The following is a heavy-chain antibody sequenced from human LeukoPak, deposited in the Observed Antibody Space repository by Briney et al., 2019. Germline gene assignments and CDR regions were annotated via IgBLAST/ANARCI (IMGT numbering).Heavy chain of an antibody. D-gene: IGHD6-19*01. CDR1: GFSFSSNY. Sequence: PGGSLRLSCAASGFSFSSNYMNWVRQAPGRGLEWVSAIYTGGTTYYADSVTGRFTISRDNSKNTLYLQMNSLRAEDSAVYFCARDKLGSGYSSDFDCWGQGTLVTVSS. CDR2: IYTGGTT. J-gene: IGHJ4*02. CDR3: ARDKLGSGYSSDFDC. V-gene: IGHV3-66*02.